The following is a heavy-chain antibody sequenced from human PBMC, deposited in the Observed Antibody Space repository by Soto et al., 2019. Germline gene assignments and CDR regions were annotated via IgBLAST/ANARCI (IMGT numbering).Heavy chain of an antibody. D-gene: IGHD6-6*01. Sequence: PGGSLRLSCAASGFTFSSYAMSWVRQAPGKXLEWVSAISGSGGSTYYADSVKGRFTISRDNSKNTLYLQMNSLRAEDTAVYYCSIAARPSVQYYYYGMDVWGQGTTVTVSS. V-gene: IGHV3-23*01. J-gene: IGHJ6*02. CDR3: SIAARPSVQYYYYGMDV. CDR1: GFTFSSYA. CDR2: ISGSGGST.